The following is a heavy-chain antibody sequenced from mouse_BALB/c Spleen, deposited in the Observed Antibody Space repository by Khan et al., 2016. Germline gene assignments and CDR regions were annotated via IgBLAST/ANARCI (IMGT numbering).Heavy chain of an antibody. Sequence: QVQLQQSGPELVKPGASVRISCKASGYTFTSYYIHWVKQRPGQGLEWIGWIYPGNGNTKYNEKFKGRATLTADKSSTTAYMQLSSLTSEESAVYFCARTGTGAWFAYWGQGTLVTVSA. CDR3: ARTGTGAWFAY. CDR1: GYTFTSYY. J-gene: IGHJ3*01. CDR2: IYPGNGNT. V-gene: IGHV1S56*01. D-gene: IGHD4-1*01.